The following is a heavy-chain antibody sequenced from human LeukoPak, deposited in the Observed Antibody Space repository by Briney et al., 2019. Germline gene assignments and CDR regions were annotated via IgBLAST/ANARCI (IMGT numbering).Heavy chain of an antibody. D-gene: IGHD3-10*01. CDR1: GFTFSSYA. CDR2: MSGSGDST. J-gene: IGHJ5*02. Sequence: GGSLRLSCAASGFTFSSYAMSWVRQAPGKGLEWVSSMSGSGDSTYYADSAKGRFTISRDNSRNTLYLYMNSLGAEDTAVYYCAKDRVVRGIMGAFAPWGQGTLVTVSS. V-gene: IGHV3-23*01. CDR3: AKDRVVRGIMGAFAP.